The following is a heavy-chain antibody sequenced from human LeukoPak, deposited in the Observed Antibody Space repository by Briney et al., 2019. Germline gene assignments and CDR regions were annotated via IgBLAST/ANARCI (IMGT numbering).Heavy chain of an antibody. CDR1: GGTFSSYA. J-gene: IGHJ4*02. CDR3: ASESYSYGLYFDY. Sequence: ASVKVSCKASGGTFSSYAISWVRQAPGQGLEWMGGIIPIFGTANYAQKFQGRVTITADESTSTAYMELSSLRSEDTAVYYCASESYSYGLYFDYWGQGTLVTVSS. CDR2: IIPIFGTA. V-gene: IGHV1-69*13. D-gene: IGHD5-18*01.